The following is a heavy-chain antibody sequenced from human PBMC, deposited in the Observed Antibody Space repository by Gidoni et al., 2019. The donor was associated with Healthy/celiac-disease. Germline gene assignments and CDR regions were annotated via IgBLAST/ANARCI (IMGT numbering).Heavy chain of an antibody. CDR2: IYYSGST. D-gene: IGHD3-10*01. J-gene: IGHJ4*02. CDR3: ARVGDYYGSGSHGWFDY. Sequence: QVQLQESGPGLVTPSETLSLTCTVSGGSISSYYWSWFRQPPGKGLEWIGYIYYSGSTNYNPSLKSRVTISVDTSKNQFSLKLSSVTAADTAVYYCARVGDYYGSGSHGWFDYWGQGTLVTVSS. V-gene: IGHV4-59*01. CDR1: GGSISSYY.